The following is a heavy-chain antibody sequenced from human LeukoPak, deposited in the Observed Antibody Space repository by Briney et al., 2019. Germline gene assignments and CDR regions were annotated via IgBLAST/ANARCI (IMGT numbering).Heavy chain of an antibody. CDR3: ARGGGYCSTTSCYTGIIRGWIDP. Sequence: ASVKVSCKASGYTFNSYGISWVRQAPGQGLEWMGWINVYNGNTNYAQKLQGRVTMTTDTSTSTAYMELRSLRSDDTAVYYCARGGGYCSTTSCYTGIIRGWIDPWGQGTLVTVSS. V-gene: IGHV1-18*01. CDR1: GYTFNSYG. CDR2: INVYNGNT. J-gene: IGHJ5*02. D-gene: IGHD2-2*02.